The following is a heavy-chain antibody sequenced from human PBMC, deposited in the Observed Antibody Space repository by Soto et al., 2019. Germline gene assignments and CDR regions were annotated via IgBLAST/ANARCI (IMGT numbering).Heavy chain of an antibody. CDR3: TTRPVMVRGVIYYYGMDV. CDR1: GFTFSNAW. CDR2: IKSKTDGGTT. Sequence: GGSLRLSCAASGFTFSNAWMNWVRQAPGKGLEWVGRIKSKTDGGTTDYAAPVKGRFTISRDDSKNTLYLQMNSLKTEDTAVYYCTTRPVMVRGVIYYYGMDVWGQGTTVTVSS. J-gene: IGHJ6*02. D-gene: IGHD3-10*01. V-gene: IGHV3-15*07.